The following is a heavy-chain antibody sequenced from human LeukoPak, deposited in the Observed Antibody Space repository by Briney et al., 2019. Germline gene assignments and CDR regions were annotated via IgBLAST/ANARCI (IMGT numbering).Heavy chain of an antibody. D-gene: IGHD5-18*01. J-gene: IGHJ4*02. CDR3: ARSAYSYGYEPYFDY. CDR1: GGTFSSYA. CDR2: IIPIVGTA. V-gene: IGHV1-69*05. Sequence: AASVKVSCKTSGGTFSSYAISWVRQAPGQGLEWMGRIIPIVGTANYAQKFQGRVTITTDESTSTAYMELSSLRSEDTAVYYCARSAYSYGYEPYFDYWGQGTLVTVSS.